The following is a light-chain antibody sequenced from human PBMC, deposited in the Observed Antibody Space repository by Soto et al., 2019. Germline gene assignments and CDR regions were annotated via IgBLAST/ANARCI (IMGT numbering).Light chain of an antibody. Sequence: EIVLTQSPANLSLSPGERATLSCRASQSVSSYLAWYQQKPGQAPRLLIYDASNRATGIPARFSGSGSGTDFTLTISSLVPDDFAVYYCQQRSDWPSTFGGGTKVQSK. J-gene: IGKJ4*01. V-gene: IGKV3-11*01. CDR2: DAS. CDR1: QSVSSY. CDR3: QQRSDWPST.